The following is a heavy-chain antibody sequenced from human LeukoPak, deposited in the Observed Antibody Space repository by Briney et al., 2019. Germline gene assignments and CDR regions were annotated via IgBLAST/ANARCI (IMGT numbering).Heavy chain of an antibody. CDR2: IRGSGGGT. CDR1: GFIFSNYA. V-gene: IGHV3-23*01. Sequence: HPGGSLRLSCAASGFIFSNYALMWLRQSPGKGLEWVSAIRGSGGGTFYADSVKGRFTISRDSSKNTLYLQMNGLRAEDTAVYYCARDPNGDYIGAFDMWGRGTLVTVSS. J-gene: IGHJ3*02. CDR3: ARDPNGDYIGAFDM. D-gene: IGHD4-17*01.